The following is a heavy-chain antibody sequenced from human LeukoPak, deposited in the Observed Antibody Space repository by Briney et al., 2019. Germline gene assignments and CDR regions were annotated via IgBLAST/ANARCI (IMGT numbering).Heavy chain of an antibody. V-gene: IGHV3-7*03. CDR1: GFTFSNNA. J-gene: IGHJ5*02. CDR2: IKQDGSEK. CDR3: AREEGWFDP. Sequence: PGGSLRLSCAASGFTFSNNAMSWVRQAPGKGLEWVANIKQDGSEKHYVDSVKGRFIISRDNAKDSLYLHMNSLRVDDSAVYYCAREEGWFDPWGQGTLVTVSS.